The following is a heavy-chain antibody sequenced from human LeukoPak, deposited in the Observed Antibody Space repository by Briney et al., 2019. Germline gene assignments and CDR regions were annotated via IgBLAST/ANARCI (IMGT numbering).Heavy chain of an antibody. D-gene: IGHD4-17*01. CDR2: IYYSGST. Sequence: SETLSLTCTVSGGSISSYYWSWIRQPPGKGLEWIGYIYYSGSTNYNPSLKSRVTISVDTSKNQSSLKLSSVTAADTAVYYCARWGPYGDYDYWGQGTLVTVSS. V-gene: IGHV4-59*01. CDR3: ARWGPYGDYDY. CDR1: GGSISSYY. J-gene: IGHJ4*02.